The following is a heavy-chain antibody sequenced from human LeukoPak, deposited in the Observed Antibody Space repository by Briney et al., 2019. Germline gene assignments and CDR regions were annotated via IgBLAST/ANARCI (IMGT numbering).Heavy chain of an antibody. CDR1: GFTFSSYT. CDR3: VRGSSPVLRYFDPLSPDFDF. D-gene: IGHD3-9*01. Sequence: GRSLRLSCAASGFTFSSYTMHWVRQAPGKGLEWVAIKSYDGSNKYYADSVKGRFTISRDNSKNTLYLQMNSLRAEDTAVYYCVRGSSPVLRYFDPLSPDFDFWGQGTLVTVSS. V-gene: IGHV3-30-3*01. CDR2: KSYDGSNK. J-gene: IGHJ4*02.